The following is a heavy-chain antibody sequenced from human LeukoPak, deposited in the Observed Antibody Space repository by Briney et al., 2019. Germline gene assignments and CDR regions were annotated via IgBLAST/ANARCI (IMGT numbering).Heavy chain of an antibody. CDR1: GGSFSGYY. Sequence: SETLSLTCAVYGGSFSGYYWSWIRQPPGKGLEWIGEINHSGSTNYNPSLKSRVTRSVDTSKNQFSLKLSSVTAADTAVYYCARGQYSSGWYQYWGQGTLVTVSS. CDR2: INHSGST. CDR3: ARGQYSSGWYQY. V-gene: IGHV4-34*01. J-gene: IGHJ4*02. D-gene: IGHD6-19*01.